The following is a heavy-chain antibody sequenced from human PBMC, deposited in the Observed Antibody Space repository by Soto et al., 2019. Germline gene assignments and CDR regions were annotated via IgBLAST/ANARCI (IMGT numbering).Heavy chain of an antibody. D-gene: IGHD2-2*01. V-gene: IGHV1-69*13. CDR1: GGTFSSYA. J-gene: IGHJ6*02. CDR3: ARDPPDQYYYYYGMDV. CDR2: IIPIFGTA. Sequence: VKVSCKASGGTFSSYAISWVRQAPGQGLEWMGGIIPIFGTANYAQKFQGRVTITADESTSTAYMELSSLRSEDTAVYYCARDPPDQYYYYYGMDVWGQGTTVTVSS.